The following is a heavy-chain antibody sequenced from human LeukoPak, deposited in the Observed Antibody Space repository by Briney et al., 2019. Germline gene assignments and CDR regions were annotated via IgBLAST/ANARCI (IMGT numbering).Heavy chain of an antibody. CDR3: ARTIHFYDSSGFDP. Sequence: SETLSLTCTVSGYSISSGYYWSWIRQPPGKGLEWVGHIYYSGSTNYNPSLKSRVTISVDTSKNQFSLKLSSVTAADTAVYYCARTIHFYDSSGFDPWGQGTLVTVSS. J-gene: IGHJ5*02. V-gene: IGHV4-61*01. CDR1: GYSISSGYY. D-gene: IGHD3-22*01. CDR2: IYYSGST.